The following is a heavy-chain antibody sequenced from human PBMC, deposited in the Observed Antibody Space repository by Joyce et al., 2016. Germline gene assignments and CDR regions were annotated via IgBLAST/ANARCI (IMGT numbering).Heavy chain of an antibody. Sequence: QVQMQESGPGLVKPSETLSLTCSVSGGSMINQYWSWIRQPPGKGLEWIGYIYSNGITNSDPSLKIRVAMLVDTSKNQFSLSLSSVTVADTAVYYCARGGPSDAFDVWGQGTMIAVSS. J-gene: IGHJ3*01. V-gene: IGHV4-59*11. CDR1: GGSMINQY. CDR3: ARGGPSDAFDV. CDR2: IYSNGIT.